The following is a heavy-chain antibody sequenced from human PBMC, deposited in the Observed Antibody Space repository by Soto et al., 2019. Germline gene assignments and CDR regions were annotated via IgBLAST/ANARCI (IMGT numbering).Heavy chain of an antibody. D-gene: IGHD2-2*01. CDR2: IIFVFGTA. J-gene: IGHJ3*01. CDR1: GGTFSSSA. V-gene: IGHV1-69*01. CDR3: AAYDCNCSSCRLDAFDV. Sequence: QVQLVQSGAEVKKPGSSVKVSCKASGGTFSSSALNWVRQAPGQGLEWMGGIIFVFGTANYAQKFQGRVTITADESTSTAYMELRSLRSEDTAVYYCAAYDCNCSSCRLDAFDVWGQGTVVTVSS.